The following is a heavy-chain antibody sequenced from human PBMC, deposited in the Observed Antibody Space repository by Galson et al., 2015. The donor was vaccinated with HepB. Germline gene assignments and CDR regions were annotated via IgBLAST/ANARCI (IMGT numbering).Heavy chain of an antibody. J-gene: IGHJ4*02. CDR3: TRGCGRYHVDY. CDR2: ISPKYGGT. Sequence: SVKVSCKASGSSLSDHNIHWVRQAPGQGLEWMGWISPKYGGTKNAQKFQGRVTMTRDTSISTAYMELSSLGSDDTAVYYCTRGCGRYHVDYWGQGTLVPVSS. V-gene: IGHV1-2*02. CDR1: GSSLSDHN. D-gene: IGHD2-21*01.